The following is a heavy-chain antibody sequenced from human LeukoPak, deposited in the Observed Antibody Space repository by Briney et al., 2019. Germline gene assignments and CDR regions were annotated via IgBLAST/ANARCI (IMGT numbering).Heavy chain of an antibody. J-gene: IGHJ6*03. CDR2: ISYSGTP. D-gene: IGHD3-10*01. CDR1: GGSIASTTYY. CDR3: ASQVDTMVRAVIRYYYYYMDV. Sequence: PSETLSLTCTVSGGSIASTTYYWGWIRQPPGKGLEWIGTISYSGTPYYNPSLRSRVTISSDTSKNQFSLKLNSVTAADTAVYYCASQVDTMVRAVIRYYYYYMDVWGTGTTVTISS. V-gene: IGHV4-39*01.